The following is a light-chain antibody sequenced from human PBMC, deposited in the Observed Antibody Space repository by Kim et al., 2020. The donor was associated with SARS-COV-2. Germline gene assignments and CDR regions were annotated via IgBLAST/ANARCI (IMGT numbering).Light chain of an antibody. CDR2: LEGSGVC. CDR1: SGHRGYT. CDR3: EAWGSNSWV. Sequence: SVKLACTLSSGHRGYTIAWHQQQPGKARRYVMKLEGSGVCKEGGGVPGRFSGSSSGADRYLTISNLQSEDEADYYCEAWGSNSWVFGGGTKLTVL. V-gene: IGLV4-60*03. J-gene: IGLJ3*02.